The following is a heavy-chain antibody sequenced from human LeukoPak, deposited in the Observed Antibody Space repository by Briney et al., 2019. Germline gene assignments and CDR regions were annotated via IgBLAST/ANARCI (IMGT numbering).Heavy chain of an antibody. D-gene: IGHD6-19*01. CDR2: ISGSGST. J-gene: IGHJ4*02. V-gene: IGHV3-23*01. CDR3: AKDHSSGWPYCFPY. Sequence: PGGSLRLSCAASGFTFSSHGMSWVRQAPGKGLEWVSAISGSGSTYHADSVKGRFTISRDNSKNTLFLQMNSLRAEDTAVYYCAKDHSSGWPYCFPYWGQGTLVTVSS. CDR1: GFTFSSHG.